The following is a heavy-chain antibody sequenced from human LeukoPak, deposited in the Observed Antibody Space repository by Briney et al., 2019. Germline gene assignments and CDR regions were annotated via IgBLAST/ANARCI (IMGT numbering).Heavy chain of an antibody. CDR1: GGSFSGYY. V-gene: IGHV4-34*01. CDR2: INHSGRT. Sequence: NPSETLSLTCAVYGGSFSGYYWSWIRQPPGKGLEWIGEINHSGRTNYNPSLKSRVTISVDTSKNQFSLKLSSVTAADTAVYYCHRYCSGGSCLDYWGQGTLVTVSS. D-gene: IGHD2-15*01. CDR3: HRYCSGGSCLDY. J-gene: IGHJ4*02.